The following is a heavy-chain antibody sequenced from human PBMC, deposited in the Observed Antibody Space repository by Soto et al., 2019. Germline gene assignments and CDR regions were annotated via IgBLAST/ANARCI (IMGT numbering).Heavy chain of an antibody. V-gene: IGHV1-69*13. CDR2: IIPIFGTA. CDR3: ARDQRIAAAFDY. Sequence: SSVKVSCKASGGTFSSYAISWVRQAPGQGLEWMGGIIPIFGTANYAQKFQGRVTITADESTSTAYMELSSLRSEDTAVYYCARDQRIAAAFDYWGQGNLVTVSS. D-gene: IGHD6-13*01. CDR1: GGTFSSYA. J-gene: IGHJ4*02.